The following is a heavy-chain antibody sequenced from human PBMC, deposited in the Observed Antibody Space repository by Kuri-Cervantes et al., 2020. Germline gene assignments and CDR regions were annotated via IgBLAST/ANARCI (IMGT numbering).Heavy chain of an antibody. Sequence: SLKISCAASGFTFDDYAMHWVRQAPGKGLEWVSGISWNSGSIGYADSVKGRFTISRDNAKNSLYLQMNSLRPEDTAVYYCVSGTGPTTGTTLFDCWGQGTLVTVSS. CDR2: ISWNSGSI. V-gene: IGHV3-9*01. D-gene: IGHD4-17*01. J-gene: IGHJ4*02. CDR3: VSGTGPTTGTTLFDC. CDR1: GFTFDDYA.